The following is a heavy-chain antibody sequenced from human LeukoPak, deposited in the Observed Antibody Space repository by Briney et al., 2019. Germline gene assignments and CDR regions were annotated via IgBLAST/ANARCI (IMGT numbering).Heavy chain of an antibody. V-gene: IGHV3-7*04. CDR2: VYQDGTEK. CDR1: GFTFSNAW. D-gene: IGHD3-16*01. J-gene: IGHJ4*02. Sequence: PGGSLRLSCAASGFTFSNAWMSWVRQAPGKGLEWVATVYQDGTEKHFLDSVEGRFTISRDNAKKSVYLQMSSLRPEDTAVYFCVRGAWYFQYWGQGTLVTVSS. CDR3: VRGAWYFQY.